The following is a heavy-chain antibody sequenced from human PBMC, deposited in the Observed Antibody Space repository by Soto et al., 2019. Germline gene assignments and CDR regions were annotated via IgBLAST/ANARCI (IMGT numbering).Heavy chain of an antibody. CDR1: GGSLSDYF. V-gene: IGHV4-34*01. D-gene: IGHD2-21*01. CDR3: ARGGISHWAYFYYMDV. Sequence: QVQLQQWGAGLLKPSETLSLTCVVSGGSLSDYFWSWIRQPPGMALEWIGEINHRGSINYNPSLKSRVTMSVDTSKHQFSLTLNSVTAADTATYYCARGGISHWAYFYYMDVWDRGTTVTVSS. J-gene: IGHJ6*03. CDR2: INHRGSI.